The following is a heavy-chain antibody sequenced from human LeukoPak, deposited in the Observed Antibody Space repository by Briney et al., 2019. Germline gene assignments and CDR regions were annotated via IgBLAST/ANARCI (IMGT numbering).Heavy chain of an antibody. CDR3: ARGPGRAAAGTAGAEYFQH. V-gene: IGHV4-38-2*01. CDR2: IYHSGST. CDR1: GYSISSGYY. Sequence: PSETLSLTCAVSGYSISSGYYWGWIRQPPGKGLEWIGSIYHSGSTYYNPSLKSRVTISVDTSKNQFSLKLSSVTAADTAVYYCARGPGRAAAGTAGAEYFQHWGQGTLVTVSS. J-gene: IGHJ1*01. D-gene: IGHD6-13*01.